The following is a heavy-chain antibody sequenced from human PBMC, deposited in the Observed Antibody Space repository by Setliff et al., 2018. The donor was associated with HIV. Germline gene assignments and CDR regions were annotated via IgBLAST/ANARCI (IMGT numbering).Heavy chain of an antibody. CDR3: ARGGGFYYYMDV. Sequence: GGSLRLSCVASGFTFSSHAMSWVRQAPGKGLEWVSSISTTSTYIYYADSVKGRFTISRDNVRNSLYLQIKSLKAEDTAVYYCARGGGFYYYMDVWGKGTTVTVSS. D-gene: IGHD3-16*01. V-gene: IGHV3-21*01. CDR2: ISTTSTYI. J-gene: IGHJ6*03. CDR1: GFTFSSHA.